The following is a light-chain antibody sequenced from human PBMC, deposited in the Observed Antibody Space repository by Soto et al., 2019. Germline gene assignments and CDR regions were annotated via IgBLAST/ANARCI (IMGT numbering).Light chain of an antibody. J-gene: IGKJ3*01. CDR3: QQYGSSPFT. CDR1: QSFSSSY. V-gene: IGKV3-20*01. Sequence: EIVLTQSPGTLSLSPGERATLSCRASQSFSSSYLAWYQHKPGQAPRLLIYGASSRATGIPDRFSGSGSGKNFTLTIRRLEPEDFAVYYCQQYGSSPFTFGPGSKLYIK. CDR2: GAS.